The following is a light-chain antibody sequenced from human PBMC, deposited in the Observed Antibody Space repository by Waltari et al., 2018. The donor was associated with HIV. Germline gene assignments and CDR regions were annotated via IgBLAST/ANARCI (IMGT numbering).Light chain of an antibody. J-gene: IGKJ4*01. CDR1: QRISGN. CDR3: QQYNNGLT. V-gene: IGKV3-15*01. Sequence: EIVMTQSPATLSVSPGERATLSCRASQRISGNLAWYQQKPGQAPRLLIYGASTRATGIPARFSGIGSRTEFTLTISSLQSEDFAIYYCQQYNNGLTFGGGTKVEIK. CDR2: GAS.